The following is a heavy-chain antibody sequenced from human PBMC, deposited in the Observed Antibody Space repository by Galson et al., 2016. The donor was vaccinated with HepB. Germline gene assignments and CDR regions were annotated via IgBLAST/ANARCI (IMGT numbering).Heavy chain of an antibody. CDR1: GFTFRNYH. Sequence: SLRLSCAGSGFTFRNYHMNWVRQTPGKGLEWVSSIRSGSAYKYYADSVKGRFSIFRDNAKNSLYLRMNSLRVVDTAVYYCARPRDNYGHAIDIWGQGTMVTVSS. J-gene: IGHJ3*02. CDR2: IRSGSAYK. CDR3: ARPRDNYGHAIDI. V-gene: IGHV3-21*01. D-gene: IGHD3-10*01.